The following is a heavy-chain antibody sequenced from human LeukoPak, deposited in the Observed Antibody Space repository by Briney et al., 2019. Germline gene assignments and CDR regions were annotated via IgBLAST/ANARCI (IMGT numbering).Heavy chain of an antibody. CDR3: ARGGGLVDY. CDR1: GFTFTNYW. CDR2: IKQDGSEK. V-gene: IGHV3-7*01. D-gene: IGHD6-25*01. J-gene: IGHJ4*02. Sequence: SGGSLRLSCAVSGFTFTNYWMSWVRQAPGKGLEWVANIKQDGSEKKYVDSVKGRFTISRDNAKNSLYLQMNNLRAEDTAVYYCARGGGLVDYWGQGTLVTVSS.